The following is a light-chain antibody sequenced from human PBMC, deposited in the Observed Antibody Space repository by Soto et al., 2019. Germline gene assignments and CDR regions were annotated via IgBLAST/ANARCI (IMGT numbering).Light chain of an antibody. CDR1: QSVSSF. J-gene: IGKJ1*01. CDR3: QQYGSSYPWT. CDR2: GAF. Sequence: EIVLTQSPATLSLSPGERATLSCRASQSVSSFLAWYQQKPGQAPRLLIYGAFSRATGLPDRFSGSGSGTDFNLIIRRLEPEDFAVYYCQQYGSSYPWTFGQGTKVDIK. V-gene: IGKV3-20*01.